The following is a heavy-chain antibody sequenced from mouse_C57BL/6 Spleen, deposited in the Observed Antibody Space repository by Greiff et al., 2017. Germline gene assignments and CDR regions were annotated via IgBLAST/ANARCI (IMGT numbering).Heavy chain of an antibody. CDR3: ARGVSYYYGSSYSMDY. D-gene: IGHD1-1*01. V-gene: IGHV1-61*01. Sequence: QVQLQQPGAELVRPGSSVKLSCKASGYTFTSYWMDWVKQRPGQGLEWIGNIYPSDSETHYNQKFKDKATLTVDKSSSTAYMQLSSLTSEDSAVYYCARGVSYYYGSSYSMDYWGQGTSVTVSS. CDR1: GYTFTSYW. J-gene: IGHJ4*01. CDR2: IYPSDSET.